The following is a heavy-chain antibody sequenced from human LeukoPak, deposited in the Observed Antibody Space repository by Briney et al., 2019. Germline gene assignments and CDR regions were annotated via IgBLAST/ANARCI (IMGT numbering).Heavy chain of an antibody. CDR3: ARMYSGYDQYYFDY. CDR2: IYYSGST. J-gene: IGHJ4*02. CDR1: GGSISSYY. Sequence: SETLSLTCTVPGGSISSYYWSWIRQPPGKGLEWIGYIYYSGSTNYNPSLKSRVTISVDTSKNQFSLKLSSVTAADTAVYYCARMYSGYDQYYFDYWGQGTLVTVSS. V-gene: IGHV4-59*01. D-gene: IGHD5-12*01.